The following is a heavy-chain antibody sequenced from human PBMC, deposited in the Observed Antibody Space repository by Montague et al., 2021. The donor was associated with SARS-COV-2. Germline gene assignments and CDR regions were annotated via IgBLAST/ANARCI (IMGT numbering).Heavy chain of an antibody. J-gene: IGHJ4*02. CDR2: IFGGGGT. CDR1: GFNFSRNY. CDR3: ARVAAARN. V-gene: IGHV3-53*04. D-gene: IGHD6-13*01. Sequence: SLRLSCAGSGFNFSRNYMNWVRQAPGKGLEWVSVIFGGGGTKYADAVKGRFAISRHNSTTTVYLQMNSLRPEDTAVYYCARVAAARNWGPGTLVTVSS.